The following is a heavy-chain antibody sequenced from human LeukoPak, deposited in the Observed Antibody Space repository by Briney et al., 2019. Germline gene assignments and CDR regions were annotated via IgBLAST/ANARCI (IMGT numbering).Heavy chain of an antibody. CDR3: ARDLAVVVAAPNYYGMDV. J-gene: IGHJ6*02. CDR1: AYTFTSYY. D-gene: IGHD2-15*01. CDR2: INPSGGST. Sequence: GASVKVSCKASAYTFTSYYMHWVRQAPGQGLEWMGIINPSGGSTSYAQKFQGRVTMTRDTSTSTVYMELSSLRSEDTAVYYCARDLAVVVAAPNYYGMDVWGQGTTVTVSS. V-gene: IGHV1-46*01.